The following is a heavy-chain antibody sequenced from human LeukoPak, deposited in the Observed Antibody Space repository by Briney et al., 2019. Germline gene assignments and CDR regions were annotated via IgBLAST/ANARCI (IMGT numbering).Heavy chain of an antibody. J-gene: IGHJ6*03. V-gene: IGHV4-4*07. CDR1: GGSISSYY. CDR2: IYTSGST. CDR3: AREGGYGDYVGYYYYYMDV. D-gene: IGHD4-17*01. Sequence: SETLSLTCTVSGGSISSYYWSWIRQPAGKGLEWIGSIYTSGSTNYNPSLKSRVTMSVDTSKNQFSLKLSSVTAADTAVYYCAREGGYGDYVGYYYYYMDVWGKGTTVTISS.